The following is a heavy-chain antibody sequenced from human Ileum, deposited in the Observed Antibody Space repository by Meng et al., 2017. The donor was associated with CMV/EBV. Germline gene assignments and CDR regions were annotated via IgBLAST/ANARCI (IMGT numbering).Heavy chain of an antibody. J-gene: IGHJ3*02. V-gene: IGHV4-4*07. CDR3: ARVILPAHRGAFDI. CDR2: VSSTGRI. Sequence: QGPLLESGPGLLKPSETLSLACTVSGDSINNYYWGWIRQPAGKGLEWIGRVSSTGRINYNPSLESRVTMSLDTSKNQFFLNLRSVTAADTALYYCARVILPAHRGAFDIWGRGTMVTVSS. CDR1: GDSINNYY. D-gene: IGHD1-26*01.